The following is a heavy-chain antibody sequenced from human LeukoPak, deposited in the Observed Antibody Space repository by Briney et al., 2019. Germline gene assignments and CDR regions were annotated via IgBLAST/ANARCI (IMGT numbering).Heavy chain of an antibody. Sequence: PGGSLRLSCAASGFTFSDYYMSWVRQAPGKGLEWVSYISSSGSTIYYADSVKGRFTISRDNAKNSLYLQMNSLRAEDTAVYYCARDRPYYDSSGYRSGYFDYWGQGTLVTVSS. V-gene: IGHV3-11*01. CDR3: ARDRPYYDSSGYRSGYFDY. J-gene: IGHJ4*02. D-gene: IGHD3-22*01. CDR1: GFTFSDYY. CDR2: ISSSGSTI.